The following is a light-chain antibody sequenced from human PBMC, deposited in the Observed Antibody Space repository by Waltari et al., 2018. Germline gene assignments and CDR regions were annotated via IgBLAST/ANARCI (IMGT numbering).Light chain of an antibody. V-gene: IGKV3-20*01. CDR2: DAS. CDR1: QSVSRALRT. J-gene: IGKJ1*01. CDR3: QRYGTLPAT. Sequence: TVLTKSPGTLSLSPGERATLSCRASQSVSRALRTLAWYQQKPGQAPRLLIYDASTRATGIPDRFSGSGSGTDFTLTISRLEPDDFAVYYCQRYGTLPATFGQGTKVEIK.